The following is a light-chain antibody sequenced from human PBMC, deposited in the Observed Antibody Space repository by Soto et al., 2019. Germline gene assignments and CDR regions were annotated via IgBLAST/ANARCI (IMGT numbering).Light chain of an antibody. CDR3: QQYNSYWT. V-gene: IGKV1-5*03. J-gene: IGKJ1*01. CDR1: QTISNW. CDR2: KAS. Sequence: DIQMTQSPSTLSASVADGFTISCRASQTISNWLAWYQQKPGKAPNLLIYKASTLHSGVPLRFSGSGSGTQFTLTISSLQPDDFATYYCQQYNSYWTFGQGTKVEI.